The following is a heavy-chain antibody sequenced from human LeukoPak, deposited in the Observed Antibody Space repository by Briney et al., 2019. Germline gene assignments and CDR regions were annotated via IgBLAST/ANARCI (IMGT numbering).Heavy chain of an antibody. J-gene: IGHJ4*02. CDR3: ARERYGVGY. CDR1: GYTFTGYY. CDR2: MNPNSGNT. V-gene: IGHV1-8*02. Sequence: ASVKVSCKASGYTFTGYYMHWVRQAPGQGPEWMGWMNPNSGNTGYAQKFQGRVTMTRNTSISTAYMELSSLRSEDTAVYYCARERYGVGYWGQGTLVTVSS. D-gene: IGHD4-17*01.